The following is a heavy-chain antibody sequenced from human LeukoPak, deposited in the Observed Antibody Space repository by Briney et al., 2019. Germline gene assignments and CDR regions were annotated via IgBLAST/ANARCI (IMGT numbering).Heavy chain of an antibody. D-gene: IGHD3-22*01. CDR3: ARVDYDDSGRAFDI. CDR1: GGSISSSNW. V-gene: IGHV4-4*02. J-gene: IGHJ3*02. Sequence: SETLSLTCAVSGGSISSSNWWSWVRQPPGKGLEWIGEIYHSGSTYYNPSLKSRVTISVDTSKNQFSLKLSSVTAADTAVYYCARVDYDDSGRAFDIWGQGTMVTVSS. CDR2: IYHSGST.